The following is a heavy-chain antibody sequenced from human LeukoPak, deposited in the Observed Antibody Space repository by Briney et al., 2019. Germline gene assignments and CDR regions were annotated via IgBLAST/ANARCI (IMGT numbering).Heavy chain of an antibody. CDR2: IYSGGST. V-gene: IGHV3-66*01. CDR1: GFTFSSNY. Sequence: GGSLRLSCAASGFTFSSNYMSWVRQAPGKGLEWVSVIYSGGSTYYADSVKGRFTISRDNSKNTLYLQMNSLRAEDTAVYYCAREVGATGFDYWGQGTLVTVSS. CDR3: AREVGATGFDY. J-gene: IGHJ4*02. D-gene: IGHD1-26*01.